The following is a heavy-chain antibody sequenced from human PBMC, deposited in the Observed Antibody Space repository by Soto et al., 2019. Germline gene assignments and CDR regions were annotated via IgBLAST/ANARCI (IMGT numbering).Heavy chain of an antibody. CDR2: ISSTTNYI. Sequence: GGSLRLSCEASGFTFTRYSMNWVRQAPGKGLEWVSSISSTTNYIYYGDSMKGRFTISRDNAKNSLYLEMNSLRAEDTAVYYCARESEDLTSNFDYWGQGTLVTVSS. V-gene: IGHV3-21*06. CDR1: GFTFTRYS. CDR3: ARESEDLTSNFDY. J-gene: IGHJ4*02.